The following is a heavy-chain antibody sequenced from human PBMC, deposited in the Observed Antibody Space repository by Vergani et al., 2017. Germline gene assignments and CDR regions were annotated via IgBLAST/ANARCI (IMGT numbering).Heavy chain of an antibody. CDR1: GFTFSSYG. J-gene: IGHJ4*02. CDR2: IWYDGSNK. CDR3: AKDLGLGIQLWLGYVDY. V-gene: IGHV3-30*02. D-gene: IGHD5-18*01. Sequence: VQLLESGGGLVQPGGSLRLSCAASGFTFSSYGMHWVRQAPGKGLEWVAVIWYDGSNKYYADSVKGRFTISRDNSKNTLYLQMNSLRAEDTAVYYCAKDLGLGIQLWLGYVDYWGQGTLVTVSS.